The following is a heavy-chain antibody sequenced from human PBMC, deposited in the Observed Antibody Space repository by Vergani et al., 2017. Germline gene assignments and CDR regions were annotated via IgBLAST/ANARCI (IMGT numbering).Heavy chain of an antibody. CDR1: GFTFSSYW. D-gene: IGHD3-3*01. CDR3: ARGARLRFLEWFRGARYYYGMDV. V-gene: IGHV3-7*01. Sequence: EVQLVESGGGLVQPGGSLRLSCAASGFTFSSYWMSWVRQAPGKGLEWVANIKQDGSEKYYVDSVKGRFTISRDNAKNSLYLQMNSLRAEDTAVYYCARGARLRFLEWFRGARYYYGMDVWGQGTTVTVSS. CDR2: IKQDGSEK. J-gene: IGHJ6*02.